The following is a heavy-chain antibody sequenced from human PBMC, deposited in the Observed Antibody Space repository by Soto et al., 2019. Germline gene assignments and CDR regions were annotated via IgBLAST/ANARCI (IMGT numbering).Heavy chain of an antibody. CDR1: GYTFTVYY. J-gene: IGHJ4*02. CDR2: INPKSGGT. V-gene: IGHV1-2*02. D-gene: IGHD1-26*01. CDR3: ARDLAKGGGSEGFDY. Sequence: XSVKVSCKASGYTFTVYYMHWVRQAPGQGLEWMGWINPKSGGTMYPQKFQGRVTMTWDTSISTAYMALTRLRSDDTAVYYCARDLAKGGGSEGFDYWGQGTLVTVSS.